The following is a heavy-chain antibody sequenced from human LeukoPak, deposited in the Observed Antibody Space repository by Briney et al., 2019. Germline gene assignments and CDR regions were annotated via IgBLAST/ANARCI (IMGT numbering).Heavy chain of an antibody. CDR3: AKNERWGYYYGSSLFDY. CDR2: IWYDGSNK. Sequence: PWRSLRLSCAVSGFTFSSDGMHWVRRAPGRGVEWVAGIWYDGSNKYYADSVKGRFTISRDNSKNTLYLQMNSLRAEDTAVYYCAKNERWGYYYGSSLFDYWGQGTLVTVSS. CDR1: GFTFSSDG. D-gene: IGHD3-10*01. V-gene: IGHV3-33*06. J-gene: IGHJ4*02.